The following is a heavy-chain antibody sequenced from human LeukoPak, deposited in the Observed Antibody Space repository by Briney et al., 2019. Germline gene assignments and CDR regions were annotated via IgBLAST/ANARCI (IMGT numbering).Heavy chain of an antibody. CDR3: ARDGTYYDILTGYSPGWFDP. J-gene: IGHJ5*02. V-gene: IGHV4-4*08. CDR2: IYTSGST. CDR1: GGSISSYY. D-gene: IGHD3-9*01. Sequence: PSETLSLTCTVSGGSISSYYWSWIRQPPGKGLEWIGRIYTSGSTNYNPSLKSRVTISVDTSKNQFSLKLSSVTAADTAVYYCARDGTYYDILTGYSPGWFDPWGQGTLVTVSS.